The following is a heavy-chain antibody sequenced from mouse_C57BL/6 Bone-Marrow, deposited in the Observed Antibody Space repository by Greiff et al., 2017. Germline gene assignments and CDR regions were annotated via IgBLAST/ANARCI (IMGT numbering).Heavy chain of an antibody. Sequence: QVQLKQPGAELVKPGASVKMSCKASGYTFTSYWITWVKQRPGQGLEWIGDIYPGSGSTNYNEKFKSKATLTVDTSSSTAYMQLSSLTSEDSAVYYCAREGYPCYAMDYWGQGTSVTVSS. CDR1: GYTFTSYW. V-gene: IGHV1-55*01. J-gene: IGHJ4*01. CDR2: IYPGSGST. D-gene: IGHD2-14*01. CDR3: AREGYPCYAMDY.